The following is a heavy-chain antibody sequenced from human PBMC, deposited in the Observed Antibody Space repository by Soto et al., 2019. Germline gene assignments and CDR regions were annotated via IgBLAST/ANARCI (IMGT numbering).Heavy chain of an antibody. CDR2: IIPIFGIV. CDR1: GGTFSRYS. Sequence: QVQLVQSGAEVKKPGSSVKVSCKASGGTFSRYSITWVRQAPGHGLEWIGRIIPIFGIVSYAQKFQSRVTITADESTITAYMELSSLRCDDTAAYYCAREDRDRETGLVPAAIDGMDVWGQGTTVTVSS. J-gene: IGHJ6*02. V-gene: IGHV1-69*08. D-gene: IGHD2-2*01. CDR3: AREDRDRETGLVPAAIDGMDV.